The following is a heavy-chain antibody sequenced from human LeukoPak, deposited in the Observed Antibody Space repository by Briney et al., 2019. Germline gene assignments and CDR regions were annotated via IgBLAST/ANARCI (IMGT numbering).Heavy chain of an antibody. Sequence: GGSLRLSCAASGFTFDDYTMHWVRQAPGKGLEWVSLISWNGGSTYYADSVKGRFTISRDNSKNSLYLQMNSLRTEDTALYYCAKVSERYDFWSGYGMDVWGKGTTVTVSS. D-gene: IGHD3-3*01. CDR2: ISWNGGST. CDR1: GFTFDDYT. CDR3: AKVSERYDFWSGYGMDV. V-gene: IGHV3-43*01. J-gene: IGHJ6*04.